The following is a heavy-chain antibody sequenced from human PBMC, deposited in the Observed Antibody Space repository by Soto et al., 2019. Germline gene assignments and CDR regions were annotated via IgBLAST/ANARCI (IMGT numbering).Heavy chain of an antibody. CDR2: ISPKSGGA. CDR1: GYTFSDYY. V-gene: IGHV1-2*02. D-gene: IGHD3-3*01. Sequence: ASVKVSCKAGGYTFSDYYIQWVRQAPGQGLEYMGWISPKSGGAAYAQKFRGRVTMTRDTSVNLAYLHLSSLKSDDTAVYFCARDKADDFWSGWGTGYYYYGMDVWGQGTTVTVSS. CDR3: ARDKADDFWSGWGTGYYYYGMDV. J-gene: IGHJ6*02.